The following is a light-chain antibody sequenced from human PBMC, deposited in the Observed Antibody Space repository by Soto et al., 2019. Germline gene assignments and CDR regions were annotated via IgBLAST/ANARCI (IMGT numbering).Light chain of an antibody. V-gene: IGLV1-44*01. CDR2: HDY. J-gene: IGLJ3*02. CDR3: TAWDASLNAWL. Sequence: QSVLTQPPSASGTPGQRVTISCSGSTSNIEENSVTWYQRLPGTAPKVLIYHDYQRPSGVPDRFSGYKSGTSASLAISDLQSADEGDDYCTAWDASLNAWLFGGGTKVTVL. CDR1: TSNIEENS.